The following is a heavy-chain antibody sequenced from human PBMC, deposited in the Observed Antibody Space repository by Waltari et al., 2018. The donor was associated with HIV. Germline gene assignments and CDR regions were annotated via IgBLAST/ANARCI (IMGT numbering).Heavy chain of an antibody. CDR1: GFTFSNYW. J-gene: IGHJ4*02. V-gene: IGHV3-74*01. CDR2: IYTDGGIA. Sequence: DVQLLESGGGLVQPVGSLRLSCAASGFTFSNYWVHWVRQAPGKGLVWVLRIYTDGGIASYADSVKGRFTICRDDAKNTLYLQMNSVRDEDTAVYYCAGRHSSVGILDSWGQGPLVTVSS. CDR3: AGRHSSVGILDS. D-gene: IGHD6-19*01.